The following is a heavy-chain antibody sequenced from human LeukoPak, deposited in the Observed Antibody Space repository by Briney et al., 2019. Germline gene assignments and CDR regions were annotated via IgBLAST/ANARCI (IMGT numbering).Heavy chain of an antibody. Sequence: GGSLRLSCAASGFTFSSYNMNWVRQAPGKGLEWVSSISASSSYIYYADSLKGRFTISRDNARNSLYLHMNSLRAEDTAVYYCARDVFGSEYPFDFWGQGTLVTVSS. V-gene: IGHV3-21*01. D-gene: IGHD2-2*01. CDR1: GFTFSSYN. CDR2: ISASSSYI. CDR3: ARDVFGSEYPFDF. J-gene: IGHJ4*02.